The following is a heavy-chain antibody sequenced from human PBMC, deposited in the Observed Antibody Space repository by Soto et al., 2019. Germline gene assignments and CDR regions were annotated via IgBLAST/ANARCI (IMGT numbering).Heavy chain of an antibody. V-gene: IGHV1-8*02. CDR3: ARSQRGYSFAAS. D-gene: IGHD5-18*01. CDR1: GYIFTGYD. Sequence: QVQLVQSGAEVKKPGASVKVSCKASGYIFTGYDINWVRQATGQRLEWMGWMNPNSGNAGSVQKFQGRVTMTRNTSIGTAFMELSSLRSEATAVYYCARSQRGYSFAASWGQGPLVYVSS. CDR2: MNPNSGNA. J-gene: IGHJ4*02.